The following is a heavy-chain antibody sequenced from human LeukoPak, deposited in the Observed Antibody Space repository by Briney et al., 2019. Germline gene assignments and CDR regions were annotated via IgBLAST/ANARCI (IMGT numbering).Heavy chain of an antibody. CDR3: AGDFWSGYRYYYYYMDV. CDR2: IIPIFGTA. D-gene: IGHD3-3*01. Sequence: GASVKVSCKASGGTFSSYAISWVRQAPGQGLEWMGGIIPIFGTANYAQKFQGRVTITADESTSTAYMEPSSLRSEDTAVYYRAGDFWSGYRYYYYYMDVWGKGTTVTVSS. V-gene: IGHV1-69*01. CDR1: GGTFSSYA. J-gene: IGHJ6*03.